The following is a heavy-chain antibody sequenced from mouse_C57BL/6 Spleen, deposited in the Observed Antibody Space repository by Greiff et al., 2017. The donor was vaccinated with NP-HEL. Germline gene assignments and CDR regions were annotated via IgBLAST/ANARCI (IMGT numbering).Heavy chain of an antibody. CDR1: GYTFTSYW. D-gene: IGHD2-4*01. CDR2: IYPGSGST. CDR3: ARGNLYYDYDGEGYYFDY. Sequence: QVQLQQSGAELVKPGASVKMSCKASGYTFTSYWITWVKQRPGQGLEWIGDIYPGSGSTNYNEKFKGKATLTVDTSSSTAYMQLSSLTSEDSAVYYCARGNLYYDYDGEGYYFDYWGQGTTLTVSS. J-gene: IGHJ2*01. V-gene: IGHV1-55*01.